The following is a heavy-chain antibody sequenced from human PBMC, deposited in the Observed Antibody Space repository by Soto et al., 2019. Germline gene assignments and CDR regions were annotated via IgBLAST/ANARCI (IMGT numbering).Heavy chain of an antibody. CDR2: IVVGSGNT. D-gene: IGHD3-10*01. CDR1: GFTFTSSA. V-gene: IGHV1-58*01. Sequence: GASVKVSCKASGFTFTSSAVQWVRQARGQRLEWIGWIVVGSGNTNYAQKFQERVTITRDMSTSTAYMELSSLRSEDTAVYYCAAAWYYYGSGSTHAFDIWGQGTMVTVSS. CDR3: AAAWYYYGSGSTHAFDI. J-gene: IGHJ3*02.